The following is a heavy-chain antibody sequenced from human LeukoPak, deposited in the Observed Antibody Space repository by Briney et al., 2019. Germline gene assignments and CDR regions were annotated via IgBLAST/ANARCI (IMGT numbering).Heavy chain of an antibody. CDR1: GFTFSSYN. D-gene: IGHD1-14*01. CDR3: ARAGVGSPDGDAFDI. CDR2: ISSSSSYI. J-gene: IGHJ3*02. V-gene: IGHV3-21*01. Sequence: GGSLRLSCAASGFTFSSYNMNWVRQAPGKGLEWVSSISSSSSYIYYADSVKGRFTISRDNAKNSLYLQMNSLRAGDTVVYYCARAGVGSPDGDAFDIWGQGTMVTVSS.